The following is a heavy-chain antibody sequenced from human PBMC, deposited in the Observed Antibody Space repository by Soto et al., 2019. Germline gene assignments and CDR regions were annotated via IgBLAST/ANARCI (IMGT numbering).Heavy chain of an antibody. D-gene: IGHD3-16*02. V-gene: IGHV1-3*01. J-gene: IGHJ4*02. CDR2: INAGNGNT. CDR3: ALLYYYVWGSYRNDY. Sequence: GASVKVSCKASGYTFTSYAMHWVRQAPGQRLEWMGWINAGNGNTKYSQKFQGRVTITRDTSASTAYMELSSLRSEDTAVYYCALLYYYVWGSYRNDYWGQGTLVTVSS. CDR1: GYTFTSYA.